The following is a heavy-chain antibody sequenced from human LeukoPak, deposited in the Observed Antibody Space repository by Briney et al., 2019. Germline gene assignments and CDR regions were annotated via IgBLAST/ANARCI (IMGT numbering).Heavy chain of an antibody. CDR1: GFTFSSYW. D-gene: IGHD3-9*01. CDR3: AREHTGGILTGYYPYYFDY. V-gene: IGHV3-7*03. J-gene: IGHJ4*02. CDR2: IKQDGSEK. Sequence: PGGSLRLSCAASGFTFSSYWMSWVRQAPGKGLEWVANIKQDGSEKYYVDSVEGRFTISRDNAKNSLYLQMNSLRAEDTAVYYCAREHTGGILTGYYPYYFDYWGQGTLVTVSS.